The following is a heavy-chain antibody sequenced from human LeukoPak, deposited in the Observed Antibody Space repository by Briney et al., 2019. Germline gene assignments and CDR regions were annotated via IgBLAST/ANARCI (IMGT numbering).Heavy chain of an antibody. Sequence: GKSLRLSCAASGFTFSNYAMHWVRQAPGEGLEGVALMSDDGSQQYYADSVKGRFTISRDNYNKKVFLQMNSLRPEHTAVYYCARQRVGFFRSRGQGTMVTVSS. V-gene: IGHV3-30*01. D-gene: IGHD2-15*01. CDR3: ARQRVGFFRS. J-gene: IGHJ4*02. CDR1: GFTFSNYA. CDR2: MSDDGSQQ.